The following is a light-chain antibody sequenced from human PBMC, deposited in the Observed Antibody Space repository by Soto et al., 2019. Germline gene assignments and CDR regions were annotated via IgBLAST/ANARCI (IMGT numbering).Light chain of an antibody. CDR1: QGVSRK. J-gene: IGKJ4*01. CDR2: GAS. Sequence: IALTQSAATLAVAPRERVTFSCGASQGVSRKLAWYQHKPGQAPRLLISGASTGATGIPARFSGSGSGTEFTLTISSLQSEDCAIYYCQQYHTWPITFGGGTEVDIK. V-gene: IGKV3-15*01. CDR3: QQYHTWPIT.